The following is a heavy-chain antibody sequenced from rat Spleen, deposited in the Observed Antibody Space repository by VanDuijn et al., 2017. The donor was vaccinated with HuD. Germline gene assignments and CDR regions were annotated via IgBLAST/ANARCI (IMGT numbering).Heavy chain of an antibody. CDR2: ISTGGGNT. J-gene: IGHJ2*01. V-gene: IGHV5S23*01. D-gene: IGHD1-9*01. CDR1: GFTFSNYD. CDR3: AREGVLRVYLRYYFDY. Sequence: EVQLVESGGGLVQPGRSLKLSCAASGFTFSNYDMAWVRQAPTKGLEWVASISTGGGNTYYRDSVKGRFTISRDNAKSTLYLQMDSLRSEDTATYYCAREGVLRVYLRYYFDYWGQGVMVTVSS.